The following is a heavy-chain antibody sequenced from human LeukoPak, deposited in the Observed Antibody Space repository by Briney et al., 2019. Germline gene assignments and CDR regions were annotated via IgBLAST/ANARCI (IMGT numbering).Heavy chain of an antibody. Sequence: PGGSLRLSCAASGFTFSSNWMHWVRQAPGKGLVWASHINRDGSTTYYADSVKGRFTISRDNAKNTLYLQMNSLRAEDTAVYYCAMDAAVKDSWGQGTLVTVSS. CDR3: AMDAAVKDS. D-gene: IGHD4-17*01. J-gene: IGHJ4*02. V-gene: IGHV3-74*01. CDR1: GFTFSSNW. CDR2: INRDGSTT.